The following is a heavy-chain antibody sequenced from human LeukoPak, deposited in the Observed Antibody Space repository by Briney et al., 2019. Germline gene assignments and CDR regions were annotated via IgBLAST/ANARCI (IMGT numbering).Heavy chain of an antibody. D-gene: IGHD2-15*01. CDR3: ARDHVVGLAPFDP. V-gene: IGHV1-3*04. J-gene: IGHJ5*02. CDR1: GYTFTDYA. Sequence: ASVKVSCKGSGYTFTDYAMHWGRQAPGERVERRGEINTGKGKTKYSQKFQGRVTITIDTSATTAYMELSSLRSEDTAVYYCARDHVVGLAPFDPWGQGTLVTVSS. CDR2: INTGKGKT.